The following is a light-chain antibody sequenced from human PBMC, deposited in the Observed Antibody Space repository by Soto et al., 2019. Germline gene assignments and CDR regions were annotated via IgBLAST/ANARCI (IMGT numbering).Light chain of an antibody. CDR2: DSS. V-gene: IGKV3-11*01. Sequence: EIVLTQSPGTLSLSPGERATLSCRASQSVSSSLAGYQQKPGLAPMLLIYDSSYRATGTPARFSGSGSGTDFSLTISSLEPEDFAVYYCQQCSNWRRTLGPGTKVDIK. J-gene: IGKJ3*01. CDR1: QSVSSS. CDR3: QQCSNWRRT.